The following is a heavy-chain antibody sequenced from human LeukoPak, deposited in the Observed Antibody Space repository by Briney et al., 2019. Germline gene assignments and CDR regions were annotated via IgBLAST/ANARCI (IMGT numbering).Heavy chain of an antibody. J-gene: IGHJ3*02. CDR2: ISWSSGII. CDR1: GFIFDDHG. V-gene: IGHV3-9*01. Sequence: GRSLRLSCAASGFIFDDHGMHWVRQAPGKGLEWVSGISWSSGIIGYADSVKGRFTISRDNAKNSPYLQMESLRAEDTAVYYCAKDTGSPADAITMEDNAFDIWGQGTMVTVSS. CDR3: AKDTGSPADAITMEDNAFDI. D-gene: IGHD3-3*01.